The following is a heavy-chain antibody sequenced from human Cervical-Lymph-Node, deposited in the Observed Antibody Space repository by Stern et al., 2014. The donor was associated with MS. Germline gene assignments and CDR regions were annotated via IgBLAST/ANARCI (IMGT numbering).Heavy chain of an antibody. Sequence: QVHLAESGGGLVQPGRSLRLSCAASGFTFSSYGMHWVRQAPGQGLEWVTLISSDGSHEYYADSVKGRFTISRDNSKNTVYLQMNSLRPEDTAVYYCARPRRPYFFRGNHHYYGMDVWGQGTRVSVSS. D-gene: IGHD2/OR15-2a*01. CDR2: ISSDGSHE. CDR1: GFTFSSYG. J-gene: IGHJ6*01. CDR3: ARPRRPYFFRGNHHYYGMDV. V-gene: IGHV3-30*03.